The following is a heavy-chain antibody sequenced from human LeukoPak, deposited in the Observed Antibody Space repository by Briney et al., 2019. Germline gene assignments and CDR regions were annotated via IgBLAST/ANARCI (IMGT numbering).Heavy chain of an antibody. V-gene: IGHV3-15*01. CDR3: TSRDTVDFDY. Sequence: GGSLRLSCAASGFTFSNAWMSWVRQAPGKGLEWVGRIKSKTDGGTTDYAAPVKGRFTVSRDDSKHTLYLQMNSLKTEDTAVYYCTSRDTVDFDYWGQGTLVTVSS. CDR1: GFTFSNAW. J-gene: IGHJ4*02. CDR2: IKSKTDGGTT. D-gene: IGHD2-15*01.